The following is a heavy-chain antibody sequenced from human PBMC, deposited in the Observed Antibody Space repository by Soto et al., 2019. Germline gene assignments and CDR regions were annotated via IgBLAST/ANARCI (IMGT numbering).Heavy chain of an antibody. J-gene: IGHJ4*02. CDR3: ARARFQVLYGKPYFDS. Sequence: PSETLSLTCAVSGDSISSYYWSWIRQPPGKGLEWIGNIYHSGNTYYNPSLKSRLTISVDTSKNHFSLMVDSVTAADTAVYYCARARFQVLYGKPYFDSWGQGTLVTVSS. CDR1: GDSISSYY. V-gene: IGHV4-59*06. D-gene: IGHD2-2*02. CDR2: IYHSGNT.